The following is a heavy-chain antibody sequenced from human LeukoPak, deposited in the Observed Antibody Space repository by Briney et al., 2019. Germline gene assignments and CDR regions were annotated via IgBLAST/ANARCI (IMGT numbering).Heavy chain of an antibody. CDR1: GGSISSYY. J-gene: IGHJ5*02. CDR3: ARDLRSMAADWFDP. Sequence: SETLSLTCTVSGGSISSYYWSWIRQPPGKGLEWIGYIYYSGSTNYNPSLKSRVPISVDTSKNQFSLKLSSVTAADTAVYYCARDLRSMAADWFDPWGQGTLVTVSS. CDR2: IYYSGST. V-gene: IGHV4-59*01. D-gene: IGHD6-13*01.